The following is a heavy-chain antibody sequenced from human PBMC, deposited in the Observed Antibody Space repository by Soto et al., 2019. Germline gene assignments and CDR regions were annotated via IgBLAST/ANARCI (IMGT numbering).Heavy chain of an antibody. CDR3: ARSPLGYSSSWYYYGMDV. D-gene: IGHD6-13*01. CDR2: IDPSDSYT. Sequence: GESLKISCKGSGYSFTSYWISWVRQMPGKGLEWMGRIDPSDSYTNYSPSFQGHVTISADKSISTAYLQWSSLKASDTAMYYCARSPLGYSSSWYYYGMDVWGQGTTVTVSS. V-gene: IGHV5-10-1*01. CDR1: GYSFTSYW. J-gene: IGHJ6*02.